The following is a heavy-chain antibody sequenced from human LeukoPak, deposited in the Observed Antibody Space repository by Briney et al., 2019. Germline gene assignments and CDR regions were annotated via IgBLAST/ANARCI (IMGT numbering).Heavy chain of an antibody. CDR3: ARDGYNSFDY. CDR1: GGSFSGYY. D-gene: IGHD5-24*01. V-gene: IGHV4-34*01. CDR2: INHSGST. Sequence: SETLSLTCAVYGGSFSGYYWNWIRQPPGKGLEWIGEINHSGSTNYNPSLKSRVTISVDTSKNQFSLKLSSVTAADTAVYYCARDGYNSFDYWGQGTLVTVSS. J-gene: IGHJ4*02.